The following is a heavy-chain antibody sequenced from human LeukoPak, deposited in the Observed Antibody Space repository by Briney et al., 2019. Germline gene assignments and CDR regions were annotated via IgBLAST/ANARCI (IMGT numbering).Heavy chain of an antibody. V-gene: IGHV1-8*01. Sequence: ASVKVSCKASGYTFTNYDIIWVRQATGQGPEWVGWMSPSSGKAGYGQKFQGRVTMTRNTSTNTAYMELSSLRSDDTAVYYCAREGDDYVWGSPRSDWFDAWGQGTLVTVSS. J-gene: IGHJ5*02. CDR2: MSPSSGKA. CDR1: GYTFTNYD. D-gene: IGHD3-16*02. CDR3: AREGDDYVWGSPRSDWFDA.